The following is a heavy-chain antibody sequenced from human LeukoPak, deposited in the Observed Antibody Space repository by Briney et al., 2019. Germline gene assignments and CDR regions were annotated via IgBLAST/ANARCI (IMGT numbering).Heavy chain of an antibody. CDR2: ISWDGGST. CDR1: GFTFDDYA. CDR3: ASGHGFDY. Sequence: GGSLRLSCAASGFTFDDYAMHWVRQAPGKGLEWVSLISWDGGSTYYADSVKGRFTISRDNSKNSLYLQMNSLRAEDTAVYYCASGHGFDYWGQGTLVTVSS. V-gene: IGHV3-43D*03. D-gene: IGHD6-25*01. J-gene: IGHJ4*02.